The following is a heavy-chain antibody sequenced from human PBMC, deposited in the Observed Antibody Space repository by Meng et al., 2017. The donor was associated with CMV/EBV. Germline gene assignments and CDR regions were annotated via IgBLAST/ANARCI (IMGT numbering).Heavy chain of an antibody. D-gene: IGHD3-22*01. CDR2: ISSSSSYI. CDR3: ARDVYYYDSSGYYIDY. V-gene: IGHV3-21*01. J-gene: IGHJ4*02. Sequence: GESLKISCAASGFTFSSYSMNWVCQAPGKGLEWVSSISSSSSYIYYADSVKGRFTISRDNAKNSLYLQMNSLRADDTAVYYCARDVYYYDSSGYYIDYWGQGTLVTVSS. CDR1: GFTFSSYS.